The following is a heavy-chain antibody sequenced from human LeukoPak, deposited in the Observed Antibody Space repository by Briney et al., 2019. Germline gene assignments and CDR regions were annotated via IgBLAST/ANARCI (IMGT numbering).Heavy chain of an antibody. V-gene: IGHV4-39*01. CDR1: GGSISSSSYY. CDR3: GRAGYYDFWSGFNWFDR. D-gene: IGHD3-3*01. CDR2: IYYSAST. Sequence: PSETLSLTCTVSGGSISSSSYYWGWIRQPPGKGREWIVSIYYSASTYYNPSFKSRVTISVDTSKNQLSLKLSSVTAADTAVYYCGRAGYYDFWSGFNWFDRWGQGTLVTVSS. J-gene: IGHJ5*02.